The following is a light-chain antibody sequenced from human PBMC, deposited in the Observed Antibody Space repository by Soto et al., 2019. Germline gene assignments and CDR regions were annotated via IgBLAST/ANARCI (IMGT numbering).Light chain of an antibody. CDR2: AAS. Sequence: EIQMTQSQSSLSASVGDRVTITCRASKGIGNYLAWYQQKPGKVPKLLIYAASTLQSGVPSRFSGSGSGTYFTLTISSLQPEDVATYYCQKYNSAPQTFGQGTQVEIK. CDR3: QKYNSAPQT. CDR1: KGIGNY. J-gene: IGKJ1*01. V-gene: IGKV1-27*01.